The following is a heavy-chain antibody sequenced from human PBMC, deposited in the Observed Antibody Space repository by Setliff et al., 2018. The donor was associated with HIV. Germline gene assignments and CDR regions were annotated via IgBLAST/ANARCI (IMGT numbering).Heavy chain of an antibody. CDR1: NGSISNYY. CDR2: IYYSGSP. D-gene: IGHD3-22*01. CDR3: ARHDYYDSGGPLLGEYFQH. V-gene: IGHV4-59*08. Sequence: SETLSLTCTVSNGSISNYYWSWIRQPPGKGLQWIGYIYYSGSPNYNPSLKSRVTISVDRSKNQVSLKMSSVTAADTAVYYCARHDYYDSGGPLLGEYFQHWGQGTGVTVSS. J-gene: IGHJ1*01.